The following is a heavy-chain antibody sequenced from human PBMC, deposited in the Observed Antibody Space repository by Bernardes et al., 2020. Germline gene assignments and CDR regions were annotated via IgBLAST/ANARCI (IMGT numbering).Heavy chain of an antibody. CDR2: ISSSSTYI. V-gene: IGHV3-21*01. J-gene: IGHJ4*02. CDR3: AGRFCSSTSCQPLVY. D-gene: IGHD2-2*01. CDR1: GFTFSTYS. Sequence: GGSLRLSCAVSGFTFSTYSMNWVRQAPGKGLEWVSSISSSSTYIYYADSVKGRFTISRDNAKNSLYLQMNSRRAEETAVYYCAGRFCSSTSCQPLVYWGQGTLVTVSS.